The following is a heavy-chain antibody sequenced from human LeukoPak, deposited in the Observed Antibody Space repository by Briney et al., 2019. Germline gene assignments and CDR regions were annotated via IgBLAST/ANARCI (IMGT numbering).Heavy chain of an antibody. CDR1: GYTFTSYA. CDR3: VRDGGVDRLGVAVTDGFDP. Sequence: ASVKVSCKASGYTFTSYAMNWVRQAPGQGLEWMGWINTNTGNPTYAQGFTGRFVFSLDTSVSTAYLQMNSLRAEDTAVYYCVRDGGVDRLGVAVTDGFDPWGQGTLVSVSS. D-gene: IGHD6-19*01. CDR2: INTNTGNP. V-gene: IGHV7-4-1*02. J-gene: IGHJ5*02.